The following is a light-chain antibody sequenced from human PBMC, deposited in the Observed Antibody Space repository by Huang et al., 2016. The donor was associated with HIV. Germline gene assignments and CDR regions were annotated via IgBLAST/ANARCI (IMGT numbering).Light chain of an antibody. Sequence: EIMMTQSPDTLSVSPGERAALSCRASQSVGGNLAWYQQKPGQAPRLLIYGASTRASGIPARFSVSGSGTEFNLTLSSLQSEDFGTYYCQHYDKWPPWTFGQGTAVEI. V-gene: IGKV3-15*01. CDR3: QHYDKWPPWT. CDR1: QSVGGN. J-gene: IGKJ1*01. CDR2: GAS.